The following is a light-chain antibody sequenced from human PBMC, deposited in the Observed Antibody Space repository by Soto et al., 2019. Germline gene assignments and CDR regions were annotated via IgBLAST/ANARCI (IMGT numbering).Light chain of an antibody. CDR2: GAS. Sequence: DLKMYISPSSLSASVGDRVTITCRASQGISLFLAWYQQKPGKVPKLLIYGASTLQSGVPSRFSGSGSGTDFTLTISSLQPEDVATYYCQMFNCVPITFGQG. V-gene: IGKV1-27*01. CDR3: QMFNCVPIT. CDR1: QGISLF. J-gene: IGKJ5*01.